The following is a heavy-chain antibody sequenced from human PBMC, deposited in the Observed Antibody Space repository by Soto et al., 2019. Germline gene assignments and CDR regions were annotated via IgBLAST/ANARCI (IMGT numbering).Heavy chain of an antibody. CDR1: GFTFSSYA. CDR3: AKEGYCTFTICQPWDRGYYMDV. V-gene: IGHV3-23*01. J-gene: IGHJ6*03. CDR2: ISDSGGST. D-gene: IGHD2-2*01. Sequence: GGSLRLSCAASGFTFSSYAMNWVRQAPGKGLNWVSTISDSGGSTYYADSVKGRFTISRDNSKNTLYLQMNSLRAEDTAVYYCAKEGYCTFTICQPWDRGYYMDVWGKGTTVTVSS.